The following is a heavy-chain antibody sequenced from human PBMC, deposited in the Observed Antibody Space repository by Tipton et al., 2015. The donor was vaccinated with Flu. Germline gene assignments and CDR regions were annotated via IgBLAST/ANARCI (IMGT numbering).Heavy chain of an antibody. CDR2: ISSSSSYT. Sequence: SLRLSCAASGFTFSSYSMNWVRQAPGKGLEWVSSISSSSSYTYYADSVKGRFTISRDNAKNSLYLQMNSLRAEDTAVYYCARSQDNWNYGYYYYYMDVWGKGTTVTVSS. V-gene: IGHV3-21*01. CDR3: ARSQDNWNYGYYYYYMDV. D-gene: IGHD1-7*01. J-gene: IGHJ6*03. CDR1: GFTFSSYS.